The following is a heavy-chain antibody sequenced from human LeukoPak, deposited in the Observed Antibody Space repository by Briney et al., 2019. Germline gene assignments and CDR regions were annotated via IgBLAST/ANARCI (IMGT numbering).Heavy chain of an antibody. J-gene: IGHJ5*02. D-gene: IGHD3-3*01. Sequence: ASVKVSCKASGCTFTGYYMHWVRQAPGQGLEWMGWINPNSGGTNYAQKFQGRVTMTRDTSISTAYMELSRLRSDDTAVYYCARVGKRITIFGVSKGAFDPWGQGTLVTVSS. CDR2: INPNSGGT. CDR1: GCTFTGYY. CDR3: ARVGKRITIFGVSKGAFDP. V-gene: IGHV1-2*02.